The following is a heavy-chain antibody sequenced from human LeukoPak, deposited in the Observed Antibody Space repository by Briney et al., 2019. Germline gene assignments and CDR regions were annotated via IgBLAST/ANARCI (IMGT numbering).Heavy chain of an antibody. CDR3: ARDPHSSSFFDY. V-gene: IGHV3-21*01. J-gene: IGHJ4*02. D-gene: IGHD6-6*01. Sequence: GGSLRLSCAASGFTFSSYSMNWVRQAPGKGLEWVSSISSSSSYIYYADSVKGRFTISRDNSKNTLYLQMNSLRAEDTAAYYCARDPHSSSFFDYWGQGTLVTVSS. CDR1: GFTFSSYS. CDR2: ISSSSSYI.